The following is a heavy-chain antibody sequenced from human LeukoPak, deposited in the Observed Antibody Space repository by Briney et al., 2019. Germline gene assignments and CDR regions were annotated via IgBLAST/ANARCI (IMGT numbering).Heavy chain of an antibody. CDR1: GGSISSGDYY. D-gene: IGHD3-22*01. CDR3: ARARYYYDSSGYHYYYYYYMDV. V-gene: IGHV4-30-4*08. J-gene: IGHJ6*03. CDR2: IYYSGST. Sequence: SQTLSLTCTVSGGSISSGDYYWSWIRQPPGKGLEWIGYIYYSGSTYYNPSLKSRVTISVDTSKNQFPLKLSSVTAADTAVYYCARARYYYDSSGYHYYYYYYMDVWGKGTTVTVSS.